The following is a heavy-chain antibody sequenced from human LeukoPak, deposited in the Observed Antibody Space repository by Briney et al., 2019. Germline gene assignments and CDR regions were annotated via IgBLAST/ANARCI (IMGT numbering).Heavy chain of an antibody. J-gene: IGHJ4*02. CDR2: IRYDGSNK. D-gene: IGHD4-17*01. Sequence: QPGGSLRLSCAASGFTFSSYGMHWVRQAPGKGLEWVAFIRYDGSNKYYADSVKGRFTISRDNSKNTLNLQMNSLRAEDTAVYYCAKVPPTPVDYWGQGTLVTVSS. CDR1: GFTFSSYG. V-gene: IGHV3-30*02. CDR3: AKVPPTPVDY.